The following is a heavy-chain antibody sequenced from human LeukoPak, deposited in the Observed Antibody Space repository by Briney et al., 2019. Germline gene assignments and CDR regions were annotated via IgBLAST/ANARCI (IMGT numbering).Heavy chain of an antibody. CDR2: ISNDGSKK. V-gene: IGHV3-30*18. CDR1: GFTFSSYG. D-gene: IGHD5-18*01. CDR3: AKDRYSYAFEYSDS. Sequence: GGSLRLSCAASGFTFSSYGMHWVRQAPGKGLDWVAVISNDGSKKYYADSVKGRFTISRDNSKNTLSLQVSSLRTEDTAVYYCAKDRYSYAFEYSDSWGQETLVTVSS. J-gene: IGHJ4*02.